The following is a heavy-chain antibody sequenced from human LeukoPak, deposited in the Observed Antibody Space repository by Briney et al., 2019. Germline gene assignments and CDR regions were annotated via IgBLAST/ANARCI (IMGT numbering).Heavy chain of an antibody. D-gene: IGHD1-1*01. V-gene: IGHV4-59*01. CDR1: DGSITIYY. CDR3: ARGRVSSSTWYSTYYYYFYMDV. Sequence: PSETLSLTCSVSDGSITIYYWTWIRQPPGKGLEWIGYVDHTGSTNFNPSLNGRVSISRDTTKNLFSLRLRSVTAADTAVYFCARGRVSSSTWYSTYYYYFYMDVWGKGTTVTVSS. J-gene: IGHJ6*03. CDR2: VDHTGST.